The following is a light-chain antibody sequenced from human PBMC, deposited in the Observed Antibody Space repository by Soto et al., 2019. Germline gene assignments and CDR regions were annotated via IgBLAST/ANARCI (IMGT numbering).Light chain of an antibody. Sequence: QSFLTQPPSASGTPGQGVAISCSGSTSNIGSNYVYLYQQLPGTAPKLLIYRNNQRPSGVPDRFSGSKSGTSASLAISGLRSDDEADYFCATWDDSLNGFYVFGTGTKVTVL. V-gene: IGLV1-47*01. CDR2: RNN. CDR3: ATWDDSLNGFYV. CDR1: TSNIGSNY. J-gene: IGLJ1*01.